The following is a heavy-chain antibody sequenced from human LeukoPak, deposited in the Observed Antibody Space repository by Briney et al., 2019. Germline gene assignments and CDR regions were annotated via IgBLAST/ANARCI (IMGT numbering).Heavy chain of an antibody. D-gene: IGHD2-15*01. V-gene: IGHV3-23*01. Sequence: GGTLRLSCAASGFTFKKYDVTWVRQAPGKGLEWVSGIRASGGATYYADSVKGRFTISSDNAKNSLYLQMYSLRAEDTAVYYCAKSMAAAKYYFESWGQGTLVTVSS. CDR3: AKSMAAAKYYFES. CDR2: IRASGGAT. CDR1: GFTFKKYD. J-gene: IGHJ4*02.